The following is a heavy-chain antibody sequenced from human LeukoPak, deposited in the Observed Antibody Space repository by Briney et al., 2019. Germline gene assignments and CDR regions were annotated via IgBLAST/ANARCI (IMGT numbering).Heavy chain of an antibody. CDR2: ISGSGEST. CDR1: GFTFRIYA. J-gene: IGHJ2*01. CDR3: AKDHLTGDPGWYFDL. V-gene: IGHV3-23*01. D-gene: IGHD7-27*01. Sequence: GGSLRLSCAASGFTFRIYAMSWVRQAPGRGLEWVSTISGSGESTYYADSVKGRFTFSRDNSKNTLYLRMNSLRAEDTAVYYCAKDHLTGDPGWYFDLWGRGALVTVSS.